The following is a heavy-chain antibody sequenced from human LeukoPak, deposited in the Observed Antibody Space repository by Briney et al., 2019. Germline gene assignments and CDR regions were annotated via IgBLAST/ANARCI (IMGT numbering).Heavy chain of an antibody. D-gene: IGHD3-9*01. CDR3: ARRRYFDWMYFDY. CDR2: IYYSGST. J-gene: IGHJ4*02. V-gene: IGHV4-59*11. Sequence: SETLSLTCTVSGGSISSHYWSWIRQPPGKGLEWIGYIYYSGSTNYNPSLKSRVTISVDTSKNQFSLKLSSVTAADTAVYCCARRRYFDWMYFDYWGQGTLVTVSS. CDR1: GGSISSHY.